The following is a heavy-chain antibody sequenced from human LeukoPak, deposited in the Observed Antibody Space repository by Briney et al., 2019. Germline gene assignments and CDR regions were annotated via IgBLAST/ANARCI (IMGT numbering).Heavy chain of an antibody. V-gene: IGHV1-69*13. D-gene: IGHD6-13*01. CDR1: GGTFSSHA. CDR3: ARDEGNSRYYYYYMDV. J-gene: IGHJ6*03. CDR2: IIPIFGTA. Sequence: ASVKVSCKASGGTFSSHAISWVRQAPGQGLEWMGGIIPIFGTANYAQKFQGRVTITADESTSTAYMELSSLRSEDTAVYYCARDEGNSRYYYYYMDVWGKGTTVTVSS.